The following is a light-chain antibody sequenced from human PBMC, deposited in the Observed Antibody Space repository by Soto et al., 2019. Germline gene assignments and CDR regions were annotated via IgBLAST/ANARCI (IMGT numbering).Light chain of an antibody. CDR2: ATS. CDR3: QQAETFPLT. J-gene: IGKJ4*01. CDR1: QDINNW. V-gene: IGKV1D-12*01. Sequence: DLQMTPSPASVSASEGDRVTITCRASQDINNWLAWYQQKPGKAHKVLIYATSTFEGGVPSRFSGIGSGTEYTLSINSLQPEDCGPDHCQQAETFPLTVGGGTKVQ.